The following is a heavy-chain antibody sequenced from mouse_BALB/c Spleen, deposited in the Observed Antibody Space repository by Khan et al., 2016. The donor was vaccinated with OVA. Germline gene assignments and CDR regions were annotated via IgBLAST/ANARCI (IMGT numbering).Heavy chain of an antibody. CDR3: ARGGAAYYRYDGGAMDY. D-gene: IGHD2-14*01. Sequence: QIQLVQSGPELKKSGETVRISCKASGYTFTTAGMQWVQKMPGKGLKWIGWINTHSGVPKYAEDFKGRFAFSLETSASTAYLQITNLTNEDTATYFYARGGAAYYRYDGGAMDYWGQGTSVTVSS. V-gene: IGHV9-4*02. CDR2: INTHSGVP. CDR1: GYTFTTAG. J-gene: IGHJ4*01.